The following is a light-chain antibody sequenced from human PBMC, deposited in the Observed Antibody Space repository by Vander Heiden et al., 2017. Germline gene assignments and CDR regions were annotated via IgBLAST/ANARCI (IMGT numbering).Light chain of an antibody. CDR3: GQAIKTPRT. Sequence: DIVMPHSPLSLPVTPGTAASISSRSSQSLLNGNGHNYLDWYLQKPGQSPQLLIYLGSTRASGVSDRFSGSGSGTDLTLQISRVEADDVGVYYCGQAIKTPRTFGQGTRVDIK. CDR1: QSLLNGNGHNY. CDR2: LGS. V-gene: IGKV2-28*01. J-gene: IGKJ1*01.